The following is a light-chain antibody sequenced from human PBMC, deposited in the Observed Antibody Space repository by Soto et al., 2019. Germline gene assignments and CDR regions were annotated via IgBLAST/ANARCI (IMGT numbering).Light chain of an antibody. V-gene: IGKV3-20*01. CDR3: PQEGSSTPYT. Sequence: EGVLTQSPGTLSLSPGERATLSCRASQSVSNNYFAWYQQKPGQAPRLLIFGSSDRATGIPDRFSGSGSGTDVTLTISRLEPQDYAGYYCPQEGSSTPYTFGQVTKLEIK. J-gene: IGKJ2*01. CDR2: GSS. CDR1: QSVSNNY.